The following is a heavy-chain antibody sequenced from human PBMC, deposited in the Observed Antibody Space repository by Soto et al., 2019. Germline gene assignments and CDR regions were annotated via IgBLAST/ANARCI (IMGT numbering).Heavy chain of an antibody. CDR1: GYTLTGYY. D-gene: IGHD4-4*01. V-gene: IGHV1-2*02. J-gene: IGHJ6*02. Sequence: ASGKVSCKASGYTLTGYYMHWVRQAPGQGLEWMGWINPNSGGTNYAQKFQGRVTMTRDTSISTAYMELSRLRSDDPAVYYCASLLKTDHSNYRYYAMECWDQGNRVPVSS. CDR3: ASLLKTDHSNYRYYAMEC. CDR2: INPNSGGT.